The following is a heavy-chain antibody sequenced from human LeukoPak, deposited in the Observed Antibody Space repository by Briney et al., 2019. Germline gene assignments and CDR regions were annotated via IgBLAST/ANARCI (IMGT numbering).Heavy chain of an antibody. J-gene: IGHJ5*02. Sequence: ASVKVSCKASGYTFTSYYMHWVRQAPGQGLEWMGIINPSGGSTSYAQKFQGRVTMTRDMFTSTAYMELSSLRSEDTAVYYCATSRPSITIFGVVIPQYNWFDPWGQGTLVTVSS. CDR2: INPSGGST. CDR1: GYTFTSYY. V-gene: IGHV1-46*01. D-gene: IGHD3-3*01. CDR3: ATSRPSITIFGVVIPQYNWFDP.